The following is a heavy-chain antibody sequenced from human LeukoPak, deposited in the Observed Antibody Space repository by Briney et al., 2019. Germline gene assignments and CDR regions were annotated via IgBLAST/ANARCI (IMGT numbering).Heavy chain of an antibody. J-gene: IGHJ4*02. CDR3: TRAVAGHPD. CDR1: GEAFSNYY. D-gene: IGHD6-19*01. CDR2: INHSGYT. Sequence: PSETLSLTCAVSGEAFSNYYWSWVRQSPRKGLEWIGEINHSGYTNYNPSLKSRVTMSIDTSKNQFSLMLTSVTAADTAVYYCTRAVAGHPDWGQGTLVTVSS. V-gene: IGHV4-34*01.